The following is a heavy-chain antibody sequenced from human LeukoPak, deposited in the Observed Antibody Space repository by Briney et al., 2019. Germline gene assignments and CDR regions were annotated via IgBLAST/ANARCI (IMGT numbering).Heavy chain of an antibody. Sequence: SVKVSCKASGGTFSSYAISWVRQAPRQGLEWMGGIIPIFGTANYAQKFQGRVTITADESTSTAYMELSSLRSEDTAVYYCARDNSRFLEWSNAFDIWGQGTMVTVSS. D-gene: IGHD3-3*01. CDR2: IIPIFGTA. J-gene: IGHJ3*02. V-gene: IGHV1-69*13. CDR3: ARDNSRFLEWSNAFDI. CDR1: GGTFSSYA.